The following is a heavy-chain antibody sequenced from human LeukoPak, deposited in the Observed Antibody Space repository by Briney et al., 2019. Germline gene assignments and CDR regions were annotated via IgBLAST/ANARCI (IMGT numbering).Heavy chain of an antibody. CDR1: GFTFSSYA. CDR2: ISGSGGST. V-gene: IGHV3-23*01. Sequence: GGSLRLSCAASGFTFSSYAMSWVRQAPGKGLEWVSAISGSGGSTYYADSVKGRFTISRDNSKNTLYLQMNSLRAEDTAVYYCAKGTYGYGNYPPDYWGQGTLVTVSS. CDR3: AKGTYGYGNYPPDY. D-gene: IGHD5-18*01. J-gene: IGHJ4*02.